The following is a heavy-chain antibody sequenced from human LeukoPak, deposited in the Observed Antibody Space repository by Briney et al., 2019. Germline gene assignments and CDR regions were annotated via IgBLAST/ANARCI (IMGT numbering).Heavy chain of an antibody. Sequence: ASVKVSCKASGYTFTGYYMHWVRQAPGQGLEWMGWINPNSGGTNYAQKFQGGVTMTRDTSISTAYMELSRLRSDDTAVYYCARDPYDILTGSMDWFDPWGQGTLVTVSS. CDR3: ARDPYDILTGSMDWFDP. V-gene: IGHV1-2*02. D-gene: IGHD3-9*01. J-gene: IGHJ5*02. CDR1: GYTFTGYY. CDR2: INPNSGGT.